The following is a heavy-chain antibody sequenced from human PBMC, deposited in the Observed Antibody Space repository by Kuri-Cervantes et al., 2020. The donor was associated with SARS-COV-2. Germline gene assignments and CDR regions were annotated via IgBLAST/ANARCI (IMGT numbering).Heavy chain of an antibody. D-gene: IGHD5-18*01. J-gene: IGHJ6*02. CDR2: INPSGGST. V-gene: IGHV1-46*01. CDR1: GYTFTSYY. CDR3: ASYTSGYSYGFSGGPQTYYYYYGMDV. Sequence: ASVKVSCKASGYTFTSYYMHWVRQAPGQGLEWMGIINPSGGSTSYAQKFQGRVTMTRDTSTSTVYMELSSLRSEDTAVYYCASYTSGYSYGFSGGPQTYYYYYGMDVWGQGTTVTVSS.